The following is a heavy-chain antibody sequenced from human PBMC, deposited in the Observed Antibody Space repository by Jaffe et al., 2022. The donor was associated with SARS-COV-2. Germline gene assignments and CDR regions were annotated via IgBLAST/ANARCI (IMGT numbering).Heavy chain of an antibody. D-gene: IGHD6-6*01. V-gene: IGHV1-3*01. CDR1: GYTFTSYS. CDR3: ARELLSSSYYFDY. Sequence: QVQLVQSGAEVKKPGASVKVSCEASGYTFTSYSIHWIRQAPGQGLEWMGWINVGNGNTKYSQKFQGRVTITRDTSASTVYMELSSLRSEDTAVFYCARELLSSSYYFDYWGQGTLVTVSS. CDR2: INVGNGNT. J-gene: IGHJ4*02.